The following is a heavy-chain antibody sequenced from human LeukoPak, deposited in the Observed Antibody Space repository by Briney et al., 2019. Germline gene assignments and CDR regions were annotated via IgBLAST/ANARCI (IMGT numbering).Heavy chain of an antibody. Sequence: GGSLRLSCAASGFTFSSYSMNWVRQAPGKGLEWVSSISSSSSYIYYADSVKGRFTISRDNARNSLYLQMNSLRAEDTAVYYCARDPSVSYSYGPPDYWGQGTLVTVSS. CDR3: ARDPSVSYSYGPPDY. D-gene: IGHD5-18*01. CDR2: ISSSSSYI. V-gene: IGHV3-21*01. J-gene: IGHJ4*02. CDR1: GFTFSSYS.